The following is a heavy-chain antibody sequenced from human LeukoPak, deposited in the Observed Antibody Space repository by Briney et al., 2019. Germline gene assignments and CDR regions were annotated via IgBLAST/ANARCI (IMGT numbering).Heavy chain of an antibody. J-gene: IGHJ5*02. CDR3: ARIPPDEGWFDP. CDR2: IYTSGST. Sequence: SETLSLTCTVSGGSISSYYWSWIRQPAGKGLEWIGRIYTSGSTNYNPSLKSRVTMSVDTSKNQFSLKLSSVTALDTAVYYCARIPPDEGWFDPWGQGTLVTVSS. V-gene: IGHV4-4*07. D-gene: IGHD2-2*02. CDR1: GGSISSYY.